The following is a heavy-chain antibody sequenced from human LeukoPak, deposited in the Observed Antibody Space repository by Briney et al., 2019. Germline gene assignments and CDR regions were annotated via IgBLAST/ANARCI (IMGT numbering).Heavy chain of an antibody. CDR3: ARGAGVDGYNSYYFDY. J-gene: IGHJ4*02. D-gene: IGHD5-24*01. Sequence: GGSLRLSCAASGFTFSRYAVHWVRQAPGKGLEWVAVISYDGNNKYYADSVKGRFTISRDNSKNTLYLQMNSLRAEDTAVYYCARGAGVDGYNSYYFDYWGQGTLVTVFS. V-gene: IGHV3-30-3*01. CDR1: GFTFSRYA. CDR2: ISYDGNNK.